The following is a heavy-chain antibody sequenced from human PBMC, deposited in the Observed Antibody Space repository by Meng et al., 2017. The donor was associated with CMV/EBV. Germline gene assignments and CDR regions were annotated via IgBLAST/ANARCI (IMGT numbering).Heavy chain of an antibody. CDR1: GYTFTGYY. V-gene: IGHV1-2*02. J-gene: IGHJ6*02. D-gene: IGHD3-3*01. CDR2: INPNTGGT. Sequence: ASVKVSCKASGYTFTGYYIHWVRQAPGQGLEWMGWINPNTGGTNYAQKFQGRVTMTRDTSISTAYMELSRLRSDDTAVYYCARVSTTIFGTIGVGTLGGMDVWGQGTTVTVSS. CDR3: ARVSTTIFGTIGVGTLGGMDV.